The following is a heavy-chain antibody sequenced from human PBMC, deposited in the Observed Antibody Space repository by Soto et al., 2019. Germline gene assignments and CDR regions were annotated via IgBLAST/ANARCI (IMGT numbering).Heavy chain of an antibody. D-gene: IGHD2-2*01. Sequence: SETLSLTCAVYGGSFSGYYWSWIRQPPGKGLEWIGEINHSGSTNYNPSLKSRVTISVDTSNNQFSLKLSSVAAANTAVYYCARGRRGGAHRRVVVPAALYYWGQGTLVNVSS. CDR3: ARGRRGGAHRRVVVPAALYY. CDR1: GGSFSGYY. V-gene: IGHV4-34*01. CDR2: INHSGST. J-gene: IGHJ4*02.